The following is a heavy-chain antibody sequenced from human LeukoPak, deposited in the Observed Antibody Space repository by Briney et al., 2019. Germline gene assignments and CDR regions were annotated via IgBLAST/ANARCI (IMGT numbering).Heavy chain of an antibody. Sequence: SETLSLTCTVSGGSISSYYWSWIRQPPGKGLEWIGYIYYSGSTNYNPSLKSRVTISVDTSKNQFSLKLSSVTAADTAVYYCARLAHTVTTPFDYWGQGTLVTVSS. V-gene: IGHV4-59*08. D-gene: IGHD4-17*01. CDR1: GGSISSYY. CDR2: IYYSGST. CDR3: ARLAHTVTTPFDY. J-gene: IGHJ4*02.